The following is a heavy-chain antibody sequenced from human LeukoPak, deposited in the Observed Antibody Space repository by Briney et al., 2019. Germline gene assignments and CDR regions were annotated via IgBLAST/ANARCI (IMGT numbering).Heavy chain of an antibody. CDR1: GFTFSNAW. Sequence: PGGSLRLSCAASGFTFSNAWMSWVRQAPGKGLEWVGRIKSKTDGGTTDYAAPVKGRFTISRDDSKNTLYLQMNSLKTEDTAVYYCTTDPEVGSGWCAYYFDYWGQGTLVTVSS. V-gene: IGHV3-15*01. CDR2: IKSKTDGGTT. J-gene: IGHJ4*02. D-gene: IGHD6-19*01. CDR3: TTDPEVGSGWCAYYFDY.